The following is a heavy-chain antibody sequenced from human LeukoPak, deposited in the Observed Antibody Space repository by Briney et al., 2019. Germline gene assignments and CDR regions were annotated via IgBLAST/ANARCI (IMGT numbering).Heavy chain of an antibody. CDR2: INHSGST. Sequence: PSETLSLTCAVYGGSFSGYYWSWIRQPPGKGLEWIGEINHSGSTNYNPSLKSRVTISVDTSKNQFSLKLSSVTAADTAVYYCAREGRPGATHDYWGQGTLVTVSS. CDR3: AREGRPGATHDY. CDR1: GGSFSGYY. J-gene: IGHJ4*02. V-gene: IGHV4-34*01.